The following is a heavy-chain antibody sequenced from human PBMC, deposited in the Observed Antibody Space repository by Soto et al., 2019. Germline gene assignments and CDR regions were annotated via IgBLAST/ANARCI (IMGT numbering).Heavy chain of an antibody. D-gene: IGHD2-15*01. CDR1: GFTFSRYW. J-gene: IGHJ4*02. Sequence: EVQLVESGGGLVQPGGSLRLSCAASGFTFSRYWMTWVRQAPGKGLGWVANIKEDGSEKHYVDSARGRFTISRDNAKNSLYLQMNSLRVEDTAVYFCSRDVVVGAKALNYWGQGTLVTVSS. V-gene: IGHV3-7*01. CDR2: IKEDGSEK. CDR3: SRDVVVGAKALNY.